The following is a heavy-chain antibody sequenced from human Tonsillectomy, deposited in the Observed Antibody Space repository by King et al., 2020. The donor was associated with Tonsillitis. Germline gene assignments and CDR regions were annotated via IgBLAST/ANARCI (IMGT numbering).Heavy chain of an antibody. Sequence: VQLVESGGDLVQPGGSLRLSCAASGFTFSSYAMSWVLQAPGEGLEWVSTISGSGGSTFYADSVKGRFTISRDNSKITLYLQMNSLRAEDTAVYYCAKGAPGIAVAGSGAFDYWGQGTLVTVSS. J-gene: IGHJ4*02. CDR1: GFTFSSYA. D-gene: IGHD6-19*01. CDR3: AKGAPGIAVAGSGAFDY. V-gene: IGHV3-23*04. CDR2: ISGSGGST.